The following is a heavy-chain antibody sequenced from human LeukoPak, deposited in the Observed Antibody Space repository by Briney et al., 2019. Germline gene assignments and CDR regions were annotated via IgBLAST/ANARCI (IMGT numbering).Heavy chain of an antibody. D-gene: IGHD3-22*01. J-gene: IGHJ4*02. CDR3: ARDLDDSSGYYDY. CDR1: GYTFTGYY. V-gene: IGHV1-2*02. CDR2: INPNSGGT. Sequence: APVKVSCKASGYTFTGYYMHWVRQAPGQGLEWMGWINPNSGGTNYAQKFQGRVTMTRDTSISTAYMELSRLRSDDTAVYYCARDLDDSSGYYDYWGQGTLVTVSS.